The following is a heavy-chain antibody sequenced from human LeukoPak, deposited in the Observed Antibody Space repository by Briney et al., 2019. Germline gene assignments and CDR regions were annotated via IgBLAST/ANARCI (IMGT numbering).Heavy chain of an antibody. D-gene: IGHD3-16*01. J-gene: IGHJ3*02. CDR3: TTDPLIGQDDAFDI. CDR1: GGSMSSNY. Sequence: SETLSLTCTVSGGSMSSNYWSWIRQPPGKGLEWIGYIYDSGTIYYSGSTNYNPSLLSRVTISVDTSKNQFSLKLRSVTAADTAVYYCTTDPLIGQDDAFDIWGQGTMVTVSS. CDR2: IYDSGTIYYSGST. V-gene: IGHV4-59*12.